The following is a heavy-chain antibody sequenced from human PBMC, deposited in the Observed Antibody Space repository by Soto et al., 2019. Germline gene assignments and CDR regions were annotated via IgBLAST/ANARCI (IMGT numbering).Heavy chain of an antibody. Sequence: QVQLVQSGAEDKKPGASVKVSCKASGYTFTSYAMHWVRQAPGQRLEWMGWINAGNGNTKCSQKFQDRVTITRDSSASTAYMELSSLRSEVTAVYYCARGESVVGDYWGQGTLVTVSS. J-gene: IGHJ4*02. CDR3: ARGESVVGDY. CDR2: INAGNGNT. V-gene: IGHV1-3*05. D-gene: IGHD2-15*01. CDR1: GYTFTSYA.